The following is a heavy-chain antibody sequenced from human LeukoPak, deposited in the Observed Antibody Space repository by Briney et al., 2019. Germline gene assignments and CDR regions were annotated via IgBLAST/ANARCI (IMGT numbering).Heavy chain of an antibody. V-gene: IGHV4-4*07. Sequence: PSETLSLTCTVSGGSISIYYWNWIRQPAGKGLEWIGRIFTSGITNYDPPLKSRVTMSVDTSKNQFSLNLSSVTAADTAVYYCARESSGNHYNPLGYMDVWGKGTTVTVSS. D-gene: IGHD3-10*01. CDR2: IFTSGIT. CDR1: GGSISIYY. J-gene: IGHJ6*03. CDR3: ARESSGNHYNPLGYMDV.